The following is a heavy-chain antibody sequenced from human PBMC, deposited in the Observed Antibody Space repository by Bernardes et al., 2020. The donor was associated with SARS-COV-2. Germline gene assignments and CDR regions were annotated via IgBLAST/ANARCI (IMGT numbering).Heavy chain of an antibody. J-gene: IGHJ4*02. CDR3: ARESSLGGTYFVDY. CDR1: GFTFSSYW. V-gene: IGHV3-74*01. D-gene: IGHD1-26*01. CDR2: INGDGSST. Sequence: GGSLSLSCAASGFTFSSYWMQWVRQAPGKGLVWVSRINGDGSSTRYADSVKGRFTISRDNAKNTLFLQLDSLRAEDAAVYYCARESSLGGTYFVDYWGQGTLLTVSS.